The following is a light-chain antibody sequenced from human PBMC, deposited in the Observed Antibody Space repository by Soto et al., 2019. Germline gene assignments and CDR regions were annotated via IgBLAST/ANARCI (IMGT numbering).Light chain of an antibody. Sequence: QSVLTQPSSVSEAPGQRVTISCTGSSSNIGAGYEAHWYQQVPGTAPKLLIYENNNRPSGVPDRFSGAKSGTSASLAITGLQAEDEAEYYCQSYDSSLSGDVFGTGTQLTVL. CDR1: SSNIGAGYE. CDR3: QSYDSSLSGDV. J-gene: IGLJ6*01. V-gene: IGLV1-40*01. CDR2: ENN.